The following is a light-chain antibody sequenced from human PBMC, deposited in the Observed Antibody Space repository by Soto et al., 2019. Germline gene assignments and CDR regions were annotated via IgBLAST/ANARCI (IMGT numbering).Light chain of an antibody. CDR3: QSYDTSLRAV. CDR1: SSNIGAGYD. CDR2: GNN. J-gene: IGLJ3*02. Sequence: QSVLTQPPSVSGAPGQRVTISCTGSSSNIGAGYDVHWYQQSPGTAPKLLIYGNNHRPSGVPDRFSGSKSGTSASLAISGLQAEDESDYYCQSYDTSLRAVFGGGTKLTV. V-gene: IGLV1-40*01.